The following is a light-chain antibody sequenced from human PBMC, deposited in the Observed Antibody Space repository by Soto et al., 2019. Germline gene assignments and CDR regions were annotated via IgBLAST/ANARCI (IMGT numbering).Light chain of an antibody. J-gene: IGLJ1*01. Sequence: QSALTQPPSASGSPGQSVTISCIGTSSDVGYYNYVSWYQQHPGKAPKLMIYEVTKRPSGVPDRFSASKSGNTASLTVSGLQAEDEADYYCSSYAGSNNYVFGSGTKVTVL. CDR1: SSDVGYYNY. CDR2: EVT. V-gene: IGLV2-8*01. CDR3: SSYAGSNNYV.